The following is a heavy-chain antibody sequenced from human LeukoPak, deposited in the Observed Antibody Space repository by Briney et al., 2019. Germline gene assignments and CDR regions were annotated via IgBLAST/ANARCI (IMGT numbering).Heavy chain of an antibody. V-gene: IGHV4-31*03. CDR2: IYYSGST. D-gene: IGHD3-3*01. J-gene: IGHJ5*02. CDR3: ARTFITIFGVVIIEYWFDP. Sequence: PSETLSLTCTVSGGSISSGGYYWGWIRQHPGKGLEWIGYIYYSGSTYYNPSLKSRVTISVDTSKNQFSLKLSSVTAADTAVYYCARTFITIFGVVIIEYWFDPWGQGTLVTVSS. CDR1: GGSISSGGYY.